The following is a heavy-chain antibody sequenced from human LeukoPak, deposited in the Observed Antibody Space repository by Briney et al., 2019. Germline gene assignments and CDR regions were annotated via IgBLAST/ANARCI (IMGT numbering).Heavy chain of an antibody. D-gene: IGHD5-24*01. J-gene: IGHJ4*02. V-gene: IGHV4-39*07. Sequence: SETLSLTCTVSGGSISSSSYYWGWIRQPPGKGLEWIGRIYYSGSTYYNPSLKSRVTISVDTSKNQFSLKLSSVTAADTAVYYCARQDDLSQSDYWGQGTLVTVSS. CDR3: ARQDDLSQSDY. CDR1: GGSISSSSYY. CDR2: IYYSGST.